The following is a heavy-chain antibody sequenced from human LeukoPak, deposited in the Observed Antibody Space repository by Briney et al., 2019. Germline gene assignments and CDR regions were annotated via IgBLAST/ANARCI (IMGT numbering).Heavy chain of an antibody. CDR3: ARDNNYGPDS. Sequence: ASVKVSCKASGYTFTSHYMHLVRQAPGQGLEWMGWILPHSGDTNYAQKFQGRVTMTRDTSISTVYMELIRLTSDDTATYYCARDNNYGPDSWGQGALVTVSS. J-gene: IGHJ4*02. CDR2: ILPHSGDT. CDR1: GYTFTSHY. D-gene: IGHD4-17*01. V-gene: IGHV1-2*02.